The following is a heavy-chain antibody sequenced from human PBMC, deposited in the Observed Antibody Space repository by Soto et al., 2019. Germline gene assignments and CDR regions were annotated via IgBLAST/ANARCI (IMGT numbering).Heavy chain of an antibody. CDR2: SIPIFGTA. CDR1: GGTFSSYA. J-gene: IGHJ6*02. D-gene: IGHD2-2*01. CDR3: ESNSVGVPAATNNYYYYGKDV. Sequence: QVQLVQSGAEVKKPGSSVKVSCKASGGTFSSYAISWVRQAPGQGLEWMGGSIPIFGTANDAQKFQGRATIAADEFTSNAYKELSSPRSEDTAVEYWESNSVGVPAATNNYYYYGKDVWGQGTTVTVSS. V-gene: IGHV1-69*01.